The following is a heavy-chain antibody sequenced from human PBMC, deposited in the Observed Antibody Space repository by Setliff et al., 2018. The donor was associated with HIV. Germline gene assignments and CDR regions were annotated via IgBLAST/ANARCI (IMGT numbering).Heavy chain of an antibody. CDR2: IKQDGSEK. CDR3: AREAYRLPWIDN. V-gene: IGHV3-7*03. Sequence: PGGSLRLSCAASGFTFCNSWMSWVRQARGKGLEWVANIKQDGSEKDYLDSVKGRFTISRDNSKNSLYLQMSSLRAEDTAVYYCAREAYRLPWIDNWGQGTLVTVSS. J-gene: IGHJ4*02. CDR1: GFTFCNSW. D-gene: IGHD1-1*01.